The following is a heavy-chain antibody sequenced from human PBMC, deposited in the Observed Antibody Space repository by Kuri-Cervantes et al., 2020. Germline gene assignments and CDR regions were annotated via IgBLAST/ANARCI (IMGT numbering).Heavy chain of an antibody. CDR3: ARDGPAGRYDY. CDR1: GGSISSSSYY. J-gene: IGHJ4*02. V-gene: IGHV4-39*07. CDR2: IYYSGST. Sequence: GSLRLSCTVSGGSISSSSYYWGWFRQPPGKGLEWIGSIYYSGSTYYNPSLKSRVTISVDTSKNQFSLKLSSVTAADTAVYYYARDGPAGRYDYWGQGTLVTVSS.